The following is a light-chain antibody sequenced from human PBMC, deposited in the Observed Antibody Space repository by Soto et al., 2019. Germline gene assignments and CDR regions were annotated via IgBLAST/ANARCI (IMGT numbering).Light chain of an antibody. J-gene: IGLJ3*02. V-gene: IGLV1-51*01. Sequence: QSVLTQPPSVSAAPGQRVTISCSGSSSNIGNNYVSWYQQLPGTAPKLLIYDNNYRPSGIPDRFSGSRSGTSATLGITGLQTGDEAEYYCATWDNSLKSWVFGGGTKLTVL. CDR3: ATWDNSLKSWV. CDR2: DNN. CDR1: SSNIGNNY.